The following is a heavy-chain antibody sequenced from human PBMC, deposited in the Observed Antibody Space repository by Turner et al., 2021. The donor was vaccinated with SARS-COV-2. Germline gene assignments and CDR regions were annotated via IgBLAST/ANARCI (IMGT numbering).Heavy chain of an antibody. V-gene: IGHV2-5*02. CDR2: IYWDDDK. J-gene: IGHJ3*02. CDR1: GFSLTPSGVG. D-gene: IGHD3-22*01. CDR3: ARSSVVVITGAFDI. Sequence: QITLKESGPTLVKPTQTLPLTCTFSGFSLTPSGVGLGWIRQPPGKALEWLALIYWDDDKRYSPSLKSRLTITKDTSKNQVVLTMTNMDPVDTATYYCARSSVVVITGAFDIWGQGTMVTVSS.